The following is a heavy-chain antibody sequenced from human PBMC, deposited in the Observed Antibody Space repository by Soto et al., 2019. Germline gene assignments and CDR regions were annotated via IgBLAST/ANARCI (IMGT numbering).Heavy chain of an antibody. CDR3: ARGSEGYCSSTSCLRGVYGMDV. CDR2: IIPIFGTA. Sequence: SVKVSCKASGGTFSSYAISWVRQAPGQGLEWTGGIIPIFGTANYAQKFQGRVTITADESTSTAYMELSSLRSEDTAVYYCARGSEGYCSSTSCLRGVYGMDVWGQGTTVTVSS. D-gene: IGHD2-2*01. V-gene: IGHV1-69*13. CDR1: GGTFSSYA. J-gene: IGHJ6*02.